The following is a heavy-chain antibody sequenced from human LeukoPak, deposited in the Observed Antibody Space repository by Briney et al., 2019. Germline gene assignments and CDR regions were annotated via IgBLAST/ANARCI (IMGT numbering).Heavy chain of an antibody. CDR2: ISSSSSYI. Sequence: GGSLRLSCAASGFTFSSYSMNWVRQAPGKGLEWVSSISSSSSYIYYADSVKGRFTISRDNSKNTLYLQMNSLRAEDTAIYYCAKDARRSDGWYFFDHWGQGALVTVSS. D-gene: IGHD6-19*01. CDR3: AKDARRSDGWYFFDH. J-gene: IGHJ4*02. V-gene: IGHV3-21*04. CDR1: GFTFSSYS.